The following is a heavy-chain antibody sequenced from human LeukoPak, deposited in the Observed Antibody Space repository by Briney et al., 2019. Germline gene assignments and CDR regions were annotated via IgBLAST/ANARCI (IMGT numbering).Heavy chain of an antibody. CDR3: VRVSIGWYFDY. CDR2: INPNSGGT. Sequence: ASVKVSCRASGYTFTDLTDYYIHWVRQAPGQGLEWMGWINPNSGGTYYAHKFQGGVTMTRDTSISTVYMELNRLTSDDAVVYFCVRVSIGWYFDYWGQGTLVSVAS. D-gene: IGHD6-19*01. CDR1: GYTFTDLTDYY. J-gene: IGHJ4*02. V-gene: IGHV1-2*02.